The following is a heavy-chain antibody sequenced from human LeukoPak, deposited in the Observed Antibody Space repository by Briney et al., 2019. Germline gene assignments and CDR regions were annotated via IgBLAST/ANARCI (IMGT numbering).Heavy chain of an antibody. J-gene: IGHJ4*02. CDR1: GYTFTSYG. D-gene: IGHD4-11*01. CDR3: ARDPTVTSPFDY. Sequence: ASVKVSCKASGYTFTSYGISWVRPAPGQGLEWMGWISAYNGNTNYAQKLQGRVTMTTDTSTSTAYMELRSLRSDDTAVYYCARDPTVTSPFDYWGQGTLVTVSS. CDR2: ISAYNGNT. V-gene: IGHV1-18*01.